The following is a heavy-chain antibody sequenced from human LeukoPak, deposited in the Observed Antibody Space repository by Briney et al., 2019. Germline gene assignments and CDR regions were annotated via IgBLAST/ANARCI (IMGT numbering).Heavy chain of an antibody. CDR1: GFTFSSYG. CDR2: IWYDGSNK. D-gene: IGHD6-13*01. Sequence: PGGSLRLSCAASGFTFSSYGMHWVRQAPGKGLEWVAVIWYDGSNKYYADSVKGRFTISRDNSKNTLYLQMNSLRAEDTAVYYCAREPGVQAAGSAWFDPWGQGTLVTVSP. J-gene: IGHJ5*02. CDR3: AREPGVQAAGSAWFDP. V-gene: IGHV3-33*01.